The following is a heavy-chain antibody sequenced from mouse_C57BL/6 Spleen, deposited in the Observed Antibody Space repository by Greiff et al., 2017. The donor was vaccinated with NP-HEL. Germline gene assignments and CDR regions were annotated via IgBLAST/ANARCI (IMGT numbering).Heavy chain of an antibody. CDR2: INPNNGGT. J-gene: IGHJ4*01. V-gene: IGHV1-18*01. CDR3: ASYYDYEDAMDY. CDR1: GYTFTDYN. D-gene: IGHD2-4*01. Sequence: SGPELVKPGASVKIPCKASGYTFTDYNMDWVKQSHGKSLEWIGDINPNNGGTIYNQKFKGKATLTVDKSSSTAYMQLSSLTSEDSAVYYCASYYDYEDAMDYWGQGTSVTVSS.